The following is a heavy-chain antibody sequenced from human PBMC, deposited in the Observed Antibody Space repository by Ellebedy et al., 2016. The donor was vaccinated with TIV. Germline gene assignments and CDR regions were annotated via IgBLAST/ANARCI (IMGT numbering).Heavy chain of an antibody. V-gene: IGHV3-30*18. CDR1: GFTFSDYG. J-gene: IGHJ4*02. CDR3: AKARDSSGYSSLDF. D-gene: IGHD3-22*01. Sequence: PGGSLRLSCAASGFTFSDYGMHWVRQAPGKGLEWVAVISYHGSDKYYVDSVKGRFTISRDNSKNTLYLQMNSLRAEDTAVYNCAKARDSSGYSSLDFWGQGTLVTVSS. CDR2: ISYHGSDK.